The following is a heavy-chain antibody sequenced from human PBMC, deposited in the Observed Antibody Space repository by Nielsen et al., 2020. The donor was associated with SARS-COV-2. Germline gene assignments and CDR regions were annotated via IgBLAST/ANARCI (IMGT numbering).Heavy chain of an antibody. Sequence: GGSLRLSCAASGFTFSNYAMAWVRQAPGKGLEWVSAISGSGGSTKYADSVKGRFTISRDNSKNTLYLQMNSLRAEDTAVYYCAKEGYSGSYYYFDYWGQGTLVTVSS. D-gene: IGHD1-26*01. CDR1: GFTFSNYA. CDR3: AKEGYSGSYYYFDY. J-gene: IGHJ4*02. CDR2: ISGSGGST. V-gene: IGHV3-23*01.